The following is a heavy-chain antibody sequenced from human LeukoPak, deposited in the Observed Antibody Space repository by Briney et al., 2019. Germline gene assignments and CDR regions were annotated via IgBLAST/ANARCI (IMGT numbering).Heavy chain of an antibody. CDR3: ATGGSGYYYEVAFDI. D-gene: IGHD3-22*01. J-gene: IGHJ3*02. CDR1: GFTFSNSA. Sequence: GGSLRLSCAASGFTFSNSAMSWVRQAPGKGLEWVSAISGSGGSTYYADSVKGRFTISRDNSKNTLYLQMNSLRAEDTAVYYCATGGSGYYYEVAFDIWGQGTMVTVSS. V-gene: IGHV3-23*01. CDR2: ISGSGGST.